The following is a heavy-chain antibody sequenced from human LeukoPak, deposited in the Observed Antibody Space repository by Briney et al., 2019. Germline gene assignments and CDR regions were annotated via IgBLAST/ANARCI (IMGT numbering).Heavy chain of an antibody. V-gene: IGHV3-23*01. CDR3: AKDANYLRSSGYLLHIDL. CDR1: GFTFSRNA. Sequence: PGGSLTLSCPPSGFTFSRNAMNWLRQAPGKGLEWLAAISRNGLGTYYADSVKGRFNISRDNSRNTLYLQVTSLRLEDTAFYYCAKDANYLRSSGYLLHIDLWGQGTLVSVSS. D-gene: IGHD3-22*01. CDR2: ISRNGLGT. J-gene: IGHJ1*01.